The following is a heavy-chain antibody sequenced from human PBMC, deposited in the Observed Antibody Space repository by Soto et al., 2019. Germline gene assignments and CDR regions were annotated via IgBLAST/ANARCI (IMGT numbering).Heavy chain of an antibody. D-gene: IGHD3-10*02. CDR2: ISGSGGST. Sequence: KGLEWVSAISGSGGSTYYADSVKGRFTISRDNSKNTLYLQMNSSVTAADTAVYFFFQAEVGIRDVRSVSAYLLNRSSDL. V-gene: IGHV3-23*01. J-gene: IGHJ2*01. CDR3: FQAEVGIRDVRSVSAYLLNRSSDL.